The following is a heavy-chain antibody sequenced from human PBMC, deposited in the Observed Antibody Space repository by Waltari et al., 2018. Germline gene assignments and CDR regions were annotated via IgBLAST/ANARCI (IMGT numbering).Heavy chain of an antibody. Sequence: SGGTNYAQKFQGRVTMTRDTSISTAYMELSRLRSDDTAVYYCARVSWQWLVFDYWGQGTLVTVSS. D-gene: IGHD6-19*01. CDR2: SGGT. CDR3: ARVSWQWLVFDY. J-gene: IGHJ4*02. V-gene: IGHV1-2*02.